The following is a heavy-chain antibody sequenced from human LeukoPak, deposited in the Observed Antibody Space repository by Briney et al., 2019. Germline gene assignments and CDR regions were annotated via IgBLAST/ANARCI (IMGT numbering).Heavy chain of an antibody. D-gene: IGHD3-3*01. V-gene: IGHV3-23*01. CDR1: GFTFSSDA. CDR2: ISGSGGST. J-gene: IGHJ4*02. CDR3: AKADPAYYDFWSGYYHLDY. Sequence: GGSLRLSCAAYGFTFSSDAMSWVRQAPGKGLEWVSAISGSGGSTYYADSVKGRFTISRDNSKNTLYLQMNSLRAEDTAVYYCAKADPAYYDFWSGYYHLDYWGQGTLVTVSS.